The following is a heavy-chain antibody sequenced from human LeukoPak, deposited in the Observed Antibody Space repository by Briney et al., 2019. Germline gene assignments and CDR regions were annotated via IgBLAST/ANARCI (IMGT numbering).Heavy chain of an antibody. CDR2: INHRGST. V-gene: IGHV4-34*01. CDR3: ARHGYYDSSGYYSRDEYYFDY. J-gene: IGHJ4*02. Sequence: SETLSLTCAVYGGSFSGYYWSWIRQPPGKGLEWIGEINHRGSTNYNPSLKSRVTISVDTSKNQFSLKLSSVTAADTAVYYCARHGYYDSSGYYSRDEYYFDYWGQGTLVTVSS. CDR1: GGSFSGYY. D-gene: IGHD3-22*01.